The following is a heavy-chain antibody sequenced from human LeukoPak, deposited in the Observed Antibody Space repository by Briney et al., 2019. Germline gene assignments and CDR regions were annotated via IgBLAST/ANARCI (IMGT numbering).Heavy chain of an antibody. Sequence: GGSLRLSCAASGFTFSSYAMSWVRQAPGKGLEWVSGISGSGGSTDFADSVKGRFTLSRDNSKNTLYLQMNSLRAEDTAVYYCAKRDSAGLYYFDYWGQGTLVTVSS. J-gene: IGHJ4*02. CDR2: ISGSGGST. V-gene: IGHV3-23*01. D-gene: IGHD5-18*01. CDR3: AKRDSAGLYYFDY. CDR1: GFTFSSYA.